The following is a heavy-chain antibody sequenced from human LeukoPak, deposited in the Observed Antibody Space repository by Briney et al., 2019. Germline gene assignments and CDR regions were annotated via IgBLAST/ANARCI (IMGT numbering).Heavy chain of an antibody. J-gene: IGHJ6*02. CDR2: IYYSGST. D-gene: IGHD3-16*01. CDR3: ARDRFPHGMDV. V-gene: IGHV4-59*01. CDR1: GGSISSYY. Sequence: PSETLSLTCTVSGGSISSYYWSWIRQPPGKGLEWIGYIYYSGSTNYNPSLKSRVTISVDTSKNQFSLKLSSVTAADTAVYYCARDRFPHGMDVWGQGTTVTVSS.